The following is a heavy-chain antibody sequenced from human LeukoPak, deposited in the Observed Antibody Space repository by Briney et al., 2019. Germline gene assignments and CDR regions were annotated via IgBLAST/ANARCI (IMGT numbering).Heavy chain of an antibody. D-gene: IGHD3-16*01. CDR1: GFTLSTYA. CDR2: IYGSGDST. CDR3: ARRDYGSGPDY. V-gene: IGHV3-23*01. Sequence: PGGSLRLSCAASGFTLSTYAMSWVRQAPGKGLEWVSGIYGSGDSTYYADSVKGRFTISRDNSKNTLYLQMNTLRAEDAAVYYCARRDYGSGPDYWGQGTLVTVSS. J-gene: IGHJ4*02.